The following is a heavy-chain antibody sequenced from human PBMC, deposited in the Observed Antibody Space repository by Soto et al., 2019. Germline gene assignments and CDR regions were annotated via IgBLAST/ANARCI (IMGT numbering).Heavy chain of an antibody. J-gene: IGHJ4*02. D-gene: IGHD3-9*01. CDR2: IWYDGSNK. V-gene: IGHV3-33*01. Sequence: QVQLVESGGGVVQPGRSLRLSCAASGFTFISYGMHWVRQAPGKGLEWVAVIWYDGSNKYYADSVKGRFTISRDNSKNTLYLQMNSLRAEDTAVYYCARDKGYFDWLLYGYFDYWGQGTLVTVSS. CDR1: GFTFISYG. CDR3: ARDKGYFDWLLYGYFDY.